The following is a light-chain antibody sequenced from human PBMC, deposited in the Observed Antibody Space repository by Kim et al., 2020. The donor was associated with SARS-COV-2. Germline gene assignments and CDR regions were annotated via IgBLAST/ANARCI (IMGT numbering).Light chain of an antibody. Sequence: ASVGDRVTISCRASQRIISWLASYKKKPGKDPKLLIYKVSRLDSGVPSRCRGSGSVTEFTLTLSSLQPDEFATHYCQQYNSYSSTFGQGTKVDIK. CDR1: QRIISW. V-gene: IGKV1-5*03. CDR2: KVS. CDR3: QQYNSYSST. J-gene: IGKJ1*01.